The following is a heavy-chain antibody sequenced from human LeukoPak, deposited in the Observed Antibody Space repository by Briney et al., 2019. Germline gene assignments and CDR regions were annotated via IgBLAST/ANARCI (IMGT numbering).Heavy chain of an antibody. CDR2: INAGNGNT. D-gene: IGHD3-22*01. J-gene: IGHJ6*03. Sequence: GASVKVSCKASGYTFTSYAMHWVRQAPGQRLEWMGWINAGNGNTKYSQEFQGRVTITRDTSASTAYMELSSLRSEDMAVYYCARESKDSSGYYYYYYMDVWGKGTTVTVSS. CDR3: ARESKDSSGYYYYYYMDV. V-gene: IGHV1-3*03. CDR1: GYTFTSYA.